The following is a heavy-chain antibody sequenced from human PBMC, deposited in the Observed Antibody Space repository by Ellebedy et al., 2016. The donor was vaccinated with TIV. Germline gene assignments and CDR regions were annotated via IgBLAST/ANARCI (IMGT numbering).Heavy chain of an antibody. Sequence: GESLKISCAASGFTFNNYAVSWVRQAPGKGLEWVSVISGRSGTTYYADSLRGRFTISRDNSNNTLYLQMNSLRAEDTAVYYCAKGNYDSSGYPPLNWFDPWGQGTLVTVSS. V-gene: IGHV3-23*01. CDR3: AKGNYDSSGYPPLNWFDP. CDR2: ISGRSGTT. D-gene: IGHD3-22*01. CDR1: GFTFNNYA. J-gene: IGHJ5*02.